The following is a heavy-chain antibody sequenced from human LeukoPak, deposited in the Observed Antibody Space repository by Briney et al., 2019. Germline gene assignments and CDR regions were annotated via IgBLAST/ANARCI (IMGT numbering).Heavy chain of an antibody. D-gene: IGHD5-24*01. V-gene: IGHV3-48*01. J-gene: IGHJ3*02. Sequence: SGGSLRLSCAASGFTFSSYSMNWVRQAPGKGLEGVSYISSSSSTIYYADSVRGRFTISRDNAKNSLYLQMNSLRAEDTAVYYCALLTGMATTSNAFDIWGQGTMVTVSS. CDR1: GFTFSSYS. CDR2: ISSSSSTI. CDR3: ALLTGMATTSNAFDI.